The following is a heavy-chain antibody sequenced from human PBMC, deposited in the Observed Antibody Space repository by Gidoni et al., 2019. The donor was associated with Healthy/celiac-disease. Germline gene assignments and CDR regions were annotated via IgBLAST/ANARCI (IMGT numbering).Heavy chain of an antibody. J-gene: IGHJ4*02. D-gene: IGHD3-16*02. CDR2: ISGSGGST. Sequence: EVQLLESGGGLVQPGGSLRLSCAASGFTFSSYAMSWVRQAPGKGLEWVSAISGSGGSTYYADSVKGRFTISRDNSKNTLYLQMNSLRAEDTAVYYCAKDKSPYDYVWGSYRYTYSWYFDYWGQGTLVTVSS. V-gene: IGHV3-23*01. CDR1: GFTFSSYA. CDR3: AKDKSPYDYVWGSYRYTYSWYFDY.